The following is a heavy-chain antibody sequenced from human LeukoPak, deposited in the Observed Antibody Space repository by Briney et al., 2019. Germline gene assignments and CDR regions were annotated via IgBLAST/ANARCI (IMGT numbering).Heavy chain of an antibody. Sequence: SVKVSCKASGGTFSSYAISWVRQAPGQGLEWMGGIIPIFGTANYAQKFQGRVTITADESTSTAYMELSSLRSEDTAVYYCARELAALYDASDIWGQGTMVTVSS. CDR3: ARELAALYDASDI. CDR2: IIPIFGTA. CDR1: GGTFSSYA. J-gene: IGHJ3*02. D-gene: IGHD6-25*01. V-gene: IGHV1-69*13.